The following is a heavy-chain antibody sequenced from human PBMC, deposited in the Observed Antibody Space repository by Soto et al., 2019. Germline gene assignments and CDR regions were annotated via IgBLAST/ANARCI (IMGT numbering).Heavy chain of an antibody. V-gene: IGHV3-30-3*01. CDR1: GFTFSSYA. D-gene: IGHD4-17*01. CDR2: ISYDGSNK. J-gene: IGHJ6*02. CDR3: ARARRSYGDYVYYYGMDV. Sequence: GGSLRLSCAASGFTFSSYAMHWVRQAPGKGLEWVAVISYDGSNKYYADSVKGRFTISRDNSKNTLYLQMNSLRAEDTAVYYCARARRSYGDYVYYYGMDVWGQGTTVTVSS.